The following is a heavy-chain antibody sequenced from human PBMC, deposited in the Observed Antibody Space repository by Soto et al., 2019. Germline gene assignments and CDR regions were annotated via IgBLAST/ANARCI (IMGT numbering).Heavy chain of an antibody. V-gene: IGHV4-39*01. Sequence: KPSETLSLTCSVSGGSIRRSSYFWTWIRQPPGKGLEYIGSIYYSGRTHHNPSLESRVTISVDTSRNQFSLKLASLTAADTAVYYCARSPRSDELSLFDFWGQGTLVTVSS. CDR2: IYYSGRT. D-gene: IGHD3-16*02. J-gene: IGHJ5*01. CDR3: ARSPRSDELSLFDF. CDR1: GGSIRRSSYF.